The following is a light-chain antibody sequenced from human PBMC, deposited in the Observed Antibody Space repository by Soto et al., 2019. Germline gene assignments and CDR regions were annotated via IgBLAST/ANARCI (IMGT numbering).Light chain of an antibody. CDR1: QSVNNW. Sequence: DIQMTQSPSTLSASVGDRVTITCRASQSVNNWLAWYQQKPGKAPKVLIYKASTLEGGVPSRFSGSGSGTEFTLTISSLQPDDFAAYYCQQYSSYPYTFGQGTKLEI. V-gene: IGKV1-5*03. CDR3: QQYSSYPYT. CDR2: KAS. J-gene: IGKJ2*01.